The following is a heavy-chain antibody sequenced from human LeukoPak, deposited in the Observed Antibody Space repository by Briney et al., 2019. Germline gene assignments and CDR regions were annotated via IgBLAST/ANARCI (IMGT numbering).Heavy chain of an antibody. Sequence: PSETLSLTCAVYGGSFSGYYWSWIRQPPGKGLEWIGEINHSGSTNYNPSLKSRVTISVDTSKNQFSLKLSSVTAADTAVYYCARGSGAYYYGSYYMDVWGKGTTVTISS. CDR1: GGSFSGYY. J-gene: IGHJ6*03. CDR3: ARGSGAYYYGSYYMDV. D-gene: IGHD3-10*01. V-gene: IGHV4-34*01. CDR2: INHSGST.